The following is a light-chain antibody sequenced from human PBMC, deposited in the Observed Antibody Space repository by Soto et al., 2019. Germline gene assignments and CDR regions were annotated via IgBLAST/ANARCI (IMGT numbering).Light chain of an antibody. J-gene: IGLJ1*01. Sequence: QSALTQPASVSGSPGQSITLSCTGTGSDVGGYSYVSWYQQHPDKAPKLMIYDVNNRPSGVSYRFSGSKSGNTASLTISGLQAEDEADYYCSSYTSSSTYVFGTGTKVTVL. CDR3: SSYTSSSTYV. CDR2: DVN. CDR1: GSDVGGYSY. V-gene: IGLV2-14*03.